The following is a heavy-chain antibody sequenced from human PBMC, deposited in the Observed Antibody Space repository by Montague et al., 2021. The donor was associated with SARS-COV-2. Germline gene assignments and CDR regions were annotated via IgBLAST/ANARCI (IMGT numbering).Heavy chain of an antibody. CDR2: INHSGST. D-gene: IGHD2-2*01. Sequence: SETLSLTCAAYGGSFSGYYWSWIRQPPGKGLEWIGEINHSGSTNYNPSLKSRVTISVDTSKNQFSLKLSSVTAANTAVYYCARARAVPAAMRIFSLGRSYYGMDVWGQGTTVTVSS. J-gene: IGHJ6*02. CDR3: ARARAVPAAMRIFSLGRSYYGMDV. CDR1: GGSFSGYY. V-gene: IGHV4-34*01.